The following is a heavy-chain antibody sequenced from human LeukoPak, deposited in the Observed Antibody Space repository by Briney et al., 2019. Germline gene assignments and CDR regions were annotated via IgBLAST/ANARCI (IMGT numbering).Heavy chain of an antibody. D-gene: IGHD6-6*01. CDR1: GGTFSSYA. Sequence: GASVKAPCKASGGTFSSYAISWVRQAPGQGLEWMGGIIPIFGTANYAQKFQGRVTITTDESTSTAYMELSSLRSEDTAVYYCARESVAARSGIFDYWGQGTLVTVSS. V-gene: IGHV1-69*05. CDR2: IIPIFGTA. CDR3: ARESVAARSGIFDY. J-gene: IGHJ4*02.